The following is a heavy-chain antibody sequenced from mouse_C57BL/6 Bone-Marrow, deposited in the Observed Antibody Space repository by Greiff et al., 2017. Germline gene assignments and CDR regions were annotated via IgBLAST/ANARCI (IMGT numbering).Heavy chain of an antibody. V-gene: IGHV1-81*01. CDR2: IYPRSGNT. J-gene: IGHJ3*01. CDR3: ARFAYSGPD. D-gene: IGHD2-12*01. Sequence: VQLQQSGAELARPGASVKLSCKASGYTFTSYGISWVKQRTGQGLEWIGEIYPRSGNTYYTEKFKGKATLTADKSSSTAYMELRSLSSEDSAVYFGARFAYSGPDWGQGTLVTVSA. CDR1: GYTFTSYG.